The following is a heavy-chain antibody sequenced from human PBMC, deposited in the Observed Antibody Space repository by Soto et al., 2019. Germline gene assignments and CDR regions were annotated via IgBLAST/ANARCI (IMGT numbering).Heavy chain of an antibody. CDR1: GFTFSSYA. J-gene: IGHJ4*02. CDR2: ISYDGSNK. Sequence: SLKLYSASSGFTFSSYAMHWVRQAPGKGLEWVAVISYDGSNKYYADSVKGRFTISRDNSKNTLYLQMNSLRAEDTAVYYCARWGGDYGGTADYWGQGT. D-gene: IGHD4-17*01. V-gene: IGHV3-30-3*01. CDR3: ARWGGDYGGTADY.